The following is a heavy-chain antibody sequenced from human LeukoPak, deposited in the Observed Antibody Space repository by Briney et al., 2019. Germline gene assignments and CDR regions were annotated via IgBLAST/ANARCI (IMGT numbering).Heavy chain of an antibody. CDR1: GSTFTTYT. D-gene: IGHD6-13*01. J-gene: IGHJ4*02. CDR3: ARSRQYNSSWDPDY. Sequence: GGSLRLSCAASGSTFTTYTMNWVRQAPGKGLEWVSSISSSSTYIYYADSVKGRFTISRDNTKNSLYLQMNSLRAEDTAVYYCARSRQYNSSWDPDYWGQGTLVTVSS. CDR2: ISSSSTYI. V-gene: IGHV3-21*01.